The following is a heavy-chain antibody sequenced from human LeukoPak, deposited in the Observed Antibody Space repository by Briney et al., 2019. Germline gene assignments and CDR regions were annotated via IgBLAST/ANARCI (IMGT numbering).Heavy chain of an antibody. D-gene: IGHD3-22*01. J-gene: IGHJ4*02. CDR3: ARAKYYYDSSGHPEDY. CDR1: GYTFTGYY. V-gene: IGHV1-2*06. Sequence: ASVKVSCKASGYTFTGYYMHWVRQAPGQGLEWMGRINPNSGVTNYAQKFQGRVTMTRDASISTAYMELSRLRSDDTAVYYCARAKYYYDSSGHPEDYWGQGTLVTVSS. CDR2: INPNSGVT.